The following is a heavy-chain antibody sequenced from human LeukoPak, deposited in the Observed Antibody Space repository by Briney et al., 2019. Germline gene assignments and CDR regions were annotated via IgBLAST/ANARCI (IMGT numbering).Heavy chain of an antibody. D-gene: IGHD1-14*01. Sequence: NASQTLSLTCTISGASISSGDYYWSWIRQPLGKGLEWIGFIYYSGTTYYNPSLKSRLSISVDTSKNQFSLRLSSVTAADTAVYYCARLRHAGEPFDFWGQGTQVTVSS. CDR2: IYYSGTT. J-gene: IGHJ4*02. CDR3: ARLRHAGEPFDF. CDR1: GASISSGDYY. V-gene: IGHV4-30-4*01.